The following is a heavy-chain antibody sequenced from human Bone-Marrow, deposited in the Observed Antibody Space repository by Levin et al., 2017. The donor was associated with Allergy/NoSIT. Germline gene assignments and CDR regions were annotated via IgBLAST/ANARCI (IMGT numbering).Heavy chain of an antibody. CDR3: ARLTVDTYTYYGFDV. V-gene: IGHV6-1*01. CDR1: GDSVSSTTAA. J-gene: IGHJ6*02. CDR2: TFYRSKWDH. D-gene: IGHD2-2*02. Sequence: SETLSLTCAISGDSVSSTTAAWNWIRQSPSRGLEWLGRTFYRSKWDHDFAASVERRISINVDTSKNQVSLQLNSVTPEDTAVYYCARLTVDTYTYYGFDVWGQGTTVIVSS.